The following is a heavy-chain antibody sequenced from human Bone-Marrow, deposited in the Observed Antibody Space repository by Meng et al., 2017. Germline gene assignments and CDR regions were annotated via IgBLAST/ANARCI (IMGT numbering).Heavy chain of an antibody. CDR1: GYTFIDYD. Sequence: ASVKVSCKTSGYTFIDYDMHWVRQAPGQGLEWMGRINPNSGVTTYARKFQGRVTMTSDTSISTAYMELSRLGSDDTAVYYCAGYTTLANRYHYRVDVWGPGTTVTVSS. CDR2: INPNSGVT. V-gene: IGHV1-2*06. D-gene: IGHD6-13*01. J-gene: IGHJ6*02. CDR3: AGYTTLANRYHYRVDV.